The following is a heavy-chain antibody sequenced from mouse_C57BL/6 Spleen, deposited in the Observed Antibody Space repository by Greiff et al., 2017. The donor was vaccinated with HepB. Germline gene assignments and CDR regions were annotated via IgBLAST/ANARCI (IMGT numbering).Heavy chain of an antibody. D-gene: IGHD1-1*01. V-gene: IGHV3-6*01. CDR2: ISYDGSN. CDR1: GYSITSGYY. CDR3: ANRDYYGSSYGYFDV. J-gene: IGHJ1*03. Sequence: EVQLVESGPGLVKPSQSLSLTCSVTGYSITSGYYWNWIRQFPGNKLEWMGYISYDGSNNYNPSLKNRISITRDTSKNQFFLKLNSVTTEDTATYYCANRDYYGSSYGYFDVWGTGTTVTVSS.